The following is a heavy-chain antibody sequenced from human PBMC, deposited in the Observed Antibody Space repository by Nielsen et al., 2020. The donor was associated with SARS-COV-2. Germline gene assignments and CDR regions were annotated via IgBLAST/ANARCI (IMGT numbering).Heavy chain of an antibody. CDR1: GFNFRGYW. Sequence: GGSLRLSCIVSGFNFRGYWMTWVRQAPGKGLEWVGNIKLDGSEKYYVDSVKGRFTISRDNAKNTLYLQMNSLRAEDTAVYYCASASAHVWGQGTMVTVSS. CDR3: ASASAHV. CDR2: IKLDGSEK. J-gene: IGHJ3*01. V-gene: IGHV3-7*01. D-gene: IGHD3-16*01.